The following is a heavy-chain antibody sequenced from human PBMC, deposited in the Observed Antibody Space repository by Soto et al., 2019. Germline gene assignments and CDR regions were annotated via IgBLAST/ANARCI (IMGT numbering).Heavy chain of an antibody. J-gene: IGHJ4*02. CDR3: AAGGGLPRYY. V-gene: IGHV4-30-2*01. D-gene: IGHD5-12*01. Sequence: SETLSLTCTVSGGSMSRGDYYWSWIRQPPGKGLEWIGFIYHSGSTYYNPSLKSRVTISVDRSKNQFSLKLSSVTAADTAVYYCAAGGGLPRYYWGQGTLVTVSS. CDR1: GGSMSRGDYY. CDR2: IYHSGST.